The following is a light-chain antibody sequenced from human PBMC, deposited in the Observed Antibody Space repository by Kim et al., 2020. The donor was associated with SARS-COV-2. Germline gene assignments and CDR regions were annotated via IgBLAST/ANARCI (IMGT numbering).Light chain of an antibody. V-gene: IGLV1-40*01. Sequence: RVTNSCTGSGTNIGAGYDVHWYQQLPGTAPKLLIYGNSNRPSGVPDRFSGSKSGTSASLAITGLQAEDEADYYCQSYDSSLSGSVFGGGTKLTVL. J-gene: IGLJ2*01. CDR1: GTNIGAGYD. CDR3: QSYDSSLSGSV. CDR2: GNS.